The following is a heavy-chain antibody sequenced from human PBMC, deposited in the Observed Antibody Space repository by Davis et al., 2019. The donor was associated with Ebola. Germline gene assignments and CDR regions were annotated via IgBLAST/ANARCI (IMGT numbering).Heavy chain of an antibody. CDR2: INPDGTRK. CDR3: ARLPSGVGRALDY. CDR1: GLTFSRYP. D-gene: IGHD5-12*01. V-gene: IGHV3-7*01. Sequence: GGSLRLSCEVSGLTFSRYPMHWVRQAPGKGLEWVAHINPDGTRKQYVDSVKGRFTISRDNAKNSLFLQLNSLRAEDTALYHCARLPSGVGRALDYWGHGTLVTVSS. J-gene: IGHJ4*01.